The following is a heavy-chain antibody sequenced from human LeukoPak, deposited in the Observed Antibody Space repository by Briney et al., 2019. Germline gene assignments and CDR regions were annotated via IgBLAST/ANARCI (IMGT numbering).Heavy chain of an antibody. CDR1: GFTFSTYW. J-gene: IGHJ4*02. D-gene: IGHD5-18*01. V-gene: IGHV3-7*01. CDR2: IKQDGSEK. Sequence: PGGSLRLSCAVSGFTFSTYWMSWVRQAPGKGLEWVANIKQDGSEKYYVDSVKGRFTISRDNAKNSLYLQMNSLRAEDTAVYYCARDLWLDTSGGWGQGTLVTVSS. CDR3: ARDLWLDTSGG.